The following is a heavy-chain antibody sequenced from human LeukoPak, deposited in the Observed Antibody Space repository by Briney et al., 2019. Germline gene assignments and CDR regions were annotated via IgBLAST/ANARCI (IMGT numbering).Heavy chain of an antibody. V-gene: IGHV1-8*01. CDR1: GYTFTSYD. Sequence: ASVKVSCKASGYTFTSYDINWVRQATGHGLEWMGWMNPNSGNTGYAQKFQGRVTMTRNTSISTAKMELSSLRSEDTAVYYCARRLVRGGYYYYGMDVWGQGTTVTVSS. D-gene: IGHD6-19*01. J-gene: IGHJ6*02. CDR2: MNPNSGNT. CDR3: ARRLVRGGYYYYGMDV.